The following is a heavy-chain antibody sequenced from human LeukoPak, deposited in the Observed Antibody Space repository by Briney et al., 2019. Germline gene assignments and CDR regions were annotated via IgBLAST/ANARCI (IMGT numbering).Heavy chain of an antibody. CDR3: ATGRLLEWLPRDAFDI. J-gene: IGHJ3*02. CDR2: FDPEDGET. Sequence: GASVKVSCKVSGYTLTELSMHWVRQAPGKGLEWMGGFDPEDGETIYAQKFQGRVTMTEDTSTDTAYMELSSLRSEDTAVYYCATGRLLEWLPRDAFDIWGQGTMVTVSS. CDR1: GYTLTELS. D-gene: IGHD3-3*01. V-gene: IGHV1-24*01.